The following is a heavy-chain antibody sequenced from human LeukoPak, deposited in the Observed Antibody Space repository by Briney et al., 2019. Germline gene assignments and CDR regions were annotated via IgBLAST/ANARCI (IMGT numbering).Heavy chain of an antibody. CDR3: ARGRPHGNDY. D-gene: IGHD4-23*01. CDR1: GFTFSSYW. V-gene: IGHV3-74*01. J-gene: IGHJ4*02. Sequence: GGSLRLSCAASGFTFSSYWMNWVRQAPGKGLVWVSRIASDGSSTTYADSVKGRFSISRDNAKNTLYLQMNSLRVEDTAVYYCARGRPHGNDYWGQGTLDTVSS. CDR2: IASDGSST.